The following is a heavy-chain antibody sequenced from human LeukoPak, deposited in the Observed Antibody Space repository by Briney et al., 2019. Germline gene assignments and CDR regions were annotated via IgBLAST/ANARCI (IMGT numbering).Heavy chain of an antibody. CDR1: GFTFGNYW. V-gene: IGHV3-74*01. CDR2: INLDGSST. Sequence: GGSLRLSCAASGFTFGNYWMHWVRQAPGKGLVWVSRINLDGSSTSYADSVKGRFTISRDNAKNTLYLQMNSLRAEDTAVYYCAKVGYCSSTSCQGVAFDIWGQGTMVTVSS. D-gene: IGHD2-2*01. J-gene: IGHJ3*02. CDR3: AKVGYCSSTSCQGVAFDI.